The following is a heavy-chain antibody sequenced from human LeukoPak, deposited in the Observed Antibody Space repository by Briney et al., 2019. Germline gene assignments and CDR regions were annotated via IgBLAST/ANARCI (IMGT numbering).Heavy chain of an antibody. CDR3: TPHCSRTSCYPDS. V-gene: IGHV3-15*01. CDR2: IKSKGDADTT. D-gene: IGHD2-2*01. J-gene: IGHJ4*02. Sequence: GGSLRLSCAACGFAFSNSCMNWLRQAPEKVLEWVGRIKSKGDADTTDYAEPVKGRSTISRDDSKNTLYLQLNSLKTDDTAMYYCTPHCSRTSCYPDSWGQGALVTVSS. CDR1: GFAFSNSC.